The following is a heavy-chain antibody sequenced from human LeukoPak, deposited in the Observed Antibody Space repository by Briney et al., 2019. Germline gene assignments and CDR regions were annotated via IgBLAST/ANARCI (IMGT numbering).Heavy chain of an antibody. J-gene: IGHJ4*02. CDR2: INPNSGGS. V-gene: IGHV1-2*02. D-gene: IGHD1-1*01. Sequence: ASVKVSCKASGYTFPANYMHWVRQAPGQGLEWMGWINPNSGGSNCAQKFQGRVTMTRETSISTAYMELSRLSSDDTAVYYCARVQVSDDNWGSFDYWGQGTLVTVSS. CDR3: ARVQVSDDNWGSFDY. CDR1: GYTFPANY.